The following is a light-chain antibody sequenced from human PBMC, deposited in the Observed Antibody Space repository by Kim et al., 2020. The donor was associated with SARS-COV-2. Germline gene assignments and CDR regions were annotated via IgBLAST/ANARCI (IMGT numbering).Light chain of an antibody. Sequence: QSALTQPPSASGSPGQSVTISCTGTSSDVGGYNFVSWHQQHPGKAPKLIIYDVNKRPSGVPNRFSGSKSGNTASLTVSGLQAEDEADYYCSSYADTNNFYVFGTGTKVTAL. J-gene: IGLJ1*01. CDR1: SSDVGGYNF. CDR3: SSYADTNNFYV. V-gene: IGLV2-8*01. CDR2: DVN.